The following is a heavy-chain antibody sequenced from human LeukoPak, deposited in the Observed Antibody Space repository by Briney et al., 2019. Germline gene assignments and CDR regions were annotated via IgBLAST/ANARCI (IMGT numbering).Heavy chain of an antibody. CDR2: IYYSGST. CDR3: ARTAVGYYYGSGSYLGFDY. Sequence: SSETLSLTCTVSGGSISSYYWSWIRQPPGKGLEWIGYIYYSGSTNYNPSLKSRVTIPVDTSKNQFSLKLSSVTAADTAAYYCARTAVGYYYGSGSYLGFDYWGQGTLVTVSS. D-gene: IGHD3-10*01. V-gene: IGHV4-59*01. J-gene: IGHJ4*02. CDR1: GGSISSYY.